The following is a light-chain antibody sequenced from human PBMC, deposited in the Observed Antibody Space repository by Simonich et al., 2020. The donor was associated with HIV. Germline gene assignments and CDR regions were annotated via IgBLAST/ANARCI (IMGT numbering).Light chain of an antibody. CDR1: SSDVGGYNY. J-gene: IGLJ3*02. Sequence: QSALTQPVSVSGSPGQSITISCTGTSSDVGGYNYVSWYQQHPGKAPKLMIYEGSKRPSGVSNRFSGSKSGNTASLTISGLQAEDEADYYCCSYAGSRVFGGGTKLTVL. CDR2: EGS. CDR3: CSYAGSRV. V-gene: IGLV2-14*01.